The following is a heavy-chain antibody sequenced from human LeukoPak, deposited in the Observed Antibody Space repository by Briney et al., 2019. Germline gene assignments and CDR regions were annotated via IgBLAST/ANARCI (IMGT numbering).Heavy chain of an antibody. CDR2: ISGSGGST. Sequence: GGSLRLSCAASGFTFSSYAMSWVRQTPGKGLEWVSAISGSGGSTYYADSVKGRFTISRDNSKNTLYLQMNSLRAEDTAVYYCAKYGSGSQSNWYDPWGQGTLVTVSS. D-gene: IGHD3-10*01. CDR1: GFTFSSYA. J-gene: IGHJ5*02. CDR3: AKYGSGSQSNWYDP. V-gene: IGHV3-23*01.